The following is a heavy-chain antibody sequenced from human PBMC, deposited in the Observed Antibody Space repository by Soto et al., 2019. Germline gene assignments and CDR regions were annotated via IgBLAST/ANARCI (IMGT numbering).Heavy chain of an antibody. V-gene: IGHV1-18*01. CDR3: ARGYCSGGSCSTYYYYYYMDV. D-gene: IGHD2-15*01. CDR2: ISAYNGNT. J-gene: IGHJ6*03. CDR1: GYTFTSYG. Sequence: GASVKVSCKASGYTFTSYGISWVRQAPGQGLEWMGWISAYNGNTNYAQKLQGRVTMTTDTSTSTAYMELSSLRSEDTAVYYCARGYCSGGSCSTYYYYYYMDVWGKGATVTVSS.